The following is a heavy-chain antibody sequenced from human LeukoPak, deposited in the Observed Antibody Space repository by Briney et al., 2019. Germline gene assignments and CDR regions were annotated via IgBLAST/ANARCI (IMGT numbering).Heavy chain of an antibody. V-gene: IGHV3-23*01. Sequence: GGSLRLSCAASGFTFSTYAMSWVRQAPGKGLEWVSAISGSGSSTYYADSVKGRFTISRDNSKNTLYRQVNSLRAEDTAVYYCAPRVVGSAPFDYWGQGTLVTVSS. CDR3: APRVVGSAPFDY. CDR1: GFTFSTYA. J-gene: IGHJ4*02. D-gene: IGHD2-15*01. CDR2: ISGSGSST.